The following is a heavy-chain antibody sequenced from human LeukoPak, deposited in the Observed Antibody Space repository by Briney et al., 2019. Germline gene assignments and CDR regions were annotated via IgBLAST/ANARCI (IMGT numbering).Heavy chain of an antibody. V-gene: IGHV3-23*01. CDR3: AKDQGYSYYYLDY. J-gene: IGHJ4*02. D-gene: IGHD5-18*01. Sequence: GGSLRLSCAASGFTFSSYAMSWVRQAPGKGLEWVSAISGSGGSTYYSDSVKGRFTISRDNSKNTLYLQMSSLRAEDTAIYYCAKDQGYSYYYLDYWGQGTLVTVSS. CDR2: ISGSGGST. CDR1: GFTFSSYA.